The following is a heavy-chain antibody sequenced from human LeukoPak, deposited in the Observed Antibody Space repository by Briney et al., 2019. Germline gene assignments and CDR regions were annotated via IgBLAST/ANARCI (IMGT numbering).Heavy chain of an antibody. J-gene: IGHJ6*03. CDR2: VSSSGTT. CDR1: GGSISSGTYY. V-gene: IGHV4-61*02. CDR3: ARGDYYYYMDV. Sequence: SETLSLTCTVSGGSISSGTYYWTWIRQPAGKGLEWIGRVSSSGTTNYNPYNPSLKSRVTISVDTSKNQFSLELSSVTAADTAVYHCARGDYYYYMDVWGTGTPVTVSS.